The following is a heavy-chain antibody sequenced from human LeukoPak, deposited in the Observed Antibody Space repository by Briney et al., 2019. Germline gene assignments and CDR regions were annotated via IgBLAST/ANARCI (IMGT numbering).Heavy chain of an antibody. V-gene: IGHV1-8*03. D-gene: IGHD6-19*01. Sequence: VASVKVSCKASGYTFTSYDINWVRQATGQGLEWMGWMNPNSGNTGYAQKFQGRVTITRDTSASTAYMELSSLRSEDTAVYYCARVVKQWSTIDYWGQGTLVTVSS. CDR2: MNPNSGNT. CDR3: ARVVKQWSTIDY. CDR1: GYTFTSYD. J-gene: IGHJ4*02.